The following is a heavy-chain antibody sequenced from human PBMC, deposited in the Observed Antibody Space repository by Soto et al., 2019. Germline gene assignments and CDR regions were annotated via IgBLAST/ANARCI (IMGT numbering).Heavy chain of an antibody. V-gene: IGHV5-10-1*01. D-gene: IGHD4-17*01. J-gene: IGHJ5*02. CDR3: ARHGFYGDYSSNYFDP. CDR1: GYMFPIYH. Sequence: GESLKISCEASGYMFPIYHISWVRQMPGKGLEWVGKIDPSDSRTMYRPSSRARITISVDKSINTAYLEWGRLKASDTAMYYCARHGFYGDYSSNYFDPWGQGTLVTVSS. CDR2: IDPSDSRT.